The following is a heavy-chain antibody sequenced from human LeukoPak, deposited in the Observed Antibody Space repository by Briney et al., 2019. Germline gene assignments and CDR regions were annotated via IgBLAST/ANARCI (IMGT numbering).Heavy chain of an antibody. Sequence: SETLSITCTVSGGSISSGGYYWSWIRQHPGKGLEWIGYIYYSGSTYYNPSLKSRVTISVDTSKNQFSLKLSSVTAADTAVYYCARDGRGGGLDYWGQGTLVTVSS. CDR3: ARDGRGGGLDY. V-gene: IGHV4-31*03. D-gene: IGHD2-15*01. CDR2: IYYSGST. CDR1: GGSISSGGYY. J-gene: IGHJ4*02.